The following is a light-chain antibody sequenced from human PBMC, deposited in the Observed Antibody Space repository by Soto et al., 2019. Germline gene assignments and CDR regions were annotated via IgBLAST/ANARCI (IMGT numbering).Light chain of an antibody. Sequence: QSALTQPASVSGSPGQSITISCTGNSSDVGSYNLVSWYQQHPGKAPKLMIYEVSKRPSGVSNRFSGSKSGNTASLTISGLQAEDEADYYCCSYAGSSTPYVFGTGTKVTVL. CDR1: SSDVGSYNL. V-gene: IGLV2-23*02. J-gene: IGLJ1*01. CDR2: EVS. CDR3: CSYAGSSTPYV.